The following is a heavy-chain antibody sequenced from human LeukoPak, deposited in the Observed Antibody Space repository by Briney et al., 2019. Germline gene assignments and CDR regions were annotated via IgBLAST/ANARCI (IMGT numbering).Heavy chain of an antibody. D-gene: IGHD1-26*01. CDR2: VDDSGRT. CDR1: GGSIRNFY. J-gene: IGHJ4*02. Sequence: SETLSLTCSVSGGSIRNFYWSWIRQSPGKGLEWMGYVDDSGRTSYNPSLKSRVTISIDTSKKQLSLRLRSVTAADTAVYYCASRIVGATLFDYWGQGTLVTVSS. V-gene: IGHV4-59*01. CDR3: ASRIVGATLFDY.